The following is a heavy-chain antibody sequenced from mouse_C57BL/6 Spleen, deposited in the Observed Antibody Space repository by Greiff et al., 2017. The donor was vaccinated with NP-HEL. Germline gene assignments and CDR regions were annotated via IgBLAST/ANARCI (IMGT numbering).Heavy chain of an antibody. D-gene: IGHD1-1*01. J-gene: IGHJ2*01. CDR1: GYTFTSYG. Sequence: QVQLKQSGAELARPGASVKLSCKASGYTFTSYGISWVKQRTGQGLEWIGEIYPRSGNTYYNEKFKGKATLTADKSSSTAYMELRSLTSEDSAVYFCARGAITTVVVPFDYWGQGTTLTVSS. CDR2: IYPRSGNT. CDR3: ARGAITTVVVPFDY. V-gene: IGHV1-81*01.